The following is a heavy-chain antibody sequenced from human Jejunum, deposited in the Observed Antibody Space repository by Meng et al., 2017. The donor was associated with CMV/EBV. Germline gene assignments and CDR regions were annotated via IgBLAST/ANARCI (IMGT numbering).Heavy chain of an antibody. CDR3: ARTQDCTSTSCYTGFDP. D-gene: IGHD2-2*01. CDR2: IYHTGRT. Sequence: ISNGDSYWGWIRRAPWEGLEWIGFIYHTGRTYYNPSLKSRVTISVDTSKNQFSLRQSSLTAADTAVYYCARTQDCTSTSCYTGFDPWGEGTLVTVSS. J-gene: IGHJ5*02. CDR1: ISNGDSY. V-gene: IGHV4-30-4*08.